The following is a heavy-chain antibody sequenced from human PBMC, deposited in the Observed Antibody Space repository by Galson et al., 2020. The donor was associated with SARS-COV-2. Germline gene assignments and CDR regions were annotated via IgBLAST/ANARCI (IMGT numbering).Heavy chain of an antibody. J-gene: IGHJ4*02. Sequence: GTLRLACAASGFTFSTSAMPWVPQAPGTGLACVTITAHDGTTRYNSDSVKGRFTISRDISKNTLYLQMNSLRPEDTAVYYWARETEDHTSSWCAYWGQVTLGTVSS. CDR2: TAHDGTTR. CDR1: GFTFSTSA. CDR3: ARETEDHTSSWCAY. V-gene: IGHV3-30*04. D-gene: IGHD2-2*01.